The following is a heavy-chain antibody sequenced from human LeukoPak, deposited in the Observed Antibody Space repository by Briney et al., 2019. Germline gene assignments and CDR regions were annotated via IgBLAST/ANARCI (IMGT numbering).Heavy chain of an antibody. J-gene: IGHJ2*01. CDR2: LYSGDST. Sequence: GGSLRLSCAASGFSVGSNYMNWVRQAPGKGLEWVLILYSGDSTYYADSVKGRFIVSRDNSKNTLFLQMNALRVEDTAVYYCARVGDHYHWYLDVWGRGTLVTVSS. CDR3: ARVGDHYHWYLDV. V-gene: IGHV3-53*01. CDR1: GFSVGSNY. D-gene: IGHD3-10*01.